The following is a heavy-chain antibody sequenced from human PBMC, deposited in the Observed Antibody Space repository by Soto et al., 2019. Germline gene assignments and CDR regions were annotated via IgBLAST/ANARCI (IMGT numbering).Heavy chain of an antibody. CDR1: GGTFSSYA. CDR3: ARGGLIQLWLFDY. CDR2: IIPIFGTA. D-gene: IGHD5-18*01. Sequence: EASVKVSCKASGGTFSSYAISWVRQAPGQGLEWMGGIIPIFGTANYAQKFQGRVTITADESTSTAYMELSSLRSEDTAVYYCARGGLIQLWLFDYWGQGTLVTVSS. J-gene: IGHJ4*02. V-gene: IGHV1-69*13.